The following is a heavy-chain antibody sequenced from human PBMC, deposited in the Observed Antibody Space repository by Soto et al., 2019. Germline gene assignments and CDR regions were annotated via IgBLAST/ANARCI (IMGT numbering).Heavy chain of an antibody. CDR2: ISAYNGNT. D-gene: IGHD6-6*01. Sequence: WASVKVSCKASGYTFTSYGISWVRQAPGQGLEWMGWISAYNGNTNYAQKLQGRVTMTTDTSTSTAYMELRSLRSDDTAVYYCARVPRGDSSSSGFYGMDVWGRGTTFTVAS. V-gene: IGHV1-18*01. CDR3: ARVPRGDSSSSGFYGMDV. J-gene: IGHJ6*02. CDR1: GYTFTSYG.